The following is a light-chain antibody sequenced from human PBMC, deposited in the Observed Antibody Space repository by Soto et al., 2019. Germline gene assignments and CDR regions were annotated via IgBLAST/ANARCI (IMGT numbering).Light chain of an antibody. J-gene: IGKJ4*01. V-gene: IGKV3-11*01. CDR1: QSVSGN. CDR3: QQRSNWPST. Sequence: EIVLTQSPATLSLSPGERATLSCRASQSVSGNLAWYQQKPGQAPRLLMYDASTRATGIPARFSGSGSGTDFTLTISSLETEDFAVYYCQQRSNWPSTFGGGTKVEIK. CDR2: DAS.